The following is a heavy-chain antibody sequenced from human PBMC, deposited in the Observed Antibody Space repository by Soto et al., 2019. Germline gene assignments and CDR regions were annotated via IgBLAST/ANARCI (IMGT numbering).Heavy chain of an antibody. CDR2: IYYSGST. Sequence: NPXASLSLTFTVCGGSISSGDYYWSGIRQPPGKGLEWIGYIYYSGSTYYNPSLKSRVTISVDTSKNQFSLKLSSVTAADTAVYYCARGYGSSGSSWFPRYYYYGMDVWGQRTTVTVSS. D-gene: IGHD6-13*01. CDR3: ARGYGSSGSSWFPRYYYYGMDV. CDR1: GGSISSGDYY. V-gene: IGHV4-30-4*01. J-gene: IGHJ6*02.